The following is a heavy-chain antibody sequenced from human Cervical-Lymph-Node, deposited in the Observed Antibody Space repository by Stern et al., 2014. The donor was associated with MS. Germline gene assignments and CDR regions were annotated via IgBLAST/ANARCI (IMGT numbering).Heavy chain of an antibody. CDR3: ARARVGDYARSPHLDS. V-gene: IGHV3-21*01. CDR2: ISNNSTHT. J-gene: IGHJ4*02. D-gene: IGHD4-17*01. CDR1: GFTFSHYS. Sequence: EVQLVESGGGLVKPGESLRLSCDASGFTFSHYSITWVRQAPGKGLEWISSISNNSTHTYYAASVEGRFTISRDSAKDSVSLHMVSLRAEDTAVYYCARARVGDYARSPHLDSWGQGTLVTVSS.